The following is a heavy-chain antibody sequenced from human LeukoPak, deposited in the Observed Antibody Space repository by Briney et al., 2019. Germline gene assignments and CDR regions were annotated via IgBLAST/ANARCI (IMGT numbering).Heavy chain of an antibody. CDR1: GFTFSSYG. V-gene: IGHV3-30*02. J-gene: IGHJ4*02. Sequence: GGSLRLSCAASGFTFSSYGMRWVRQAPGKGLEWVAFIRYDGSNKYYADSVKGRFTISRDNSKNTLYLQMNSLRAEDTAVYYCAKDMNIVATTQYYFDYWGQGTLVTVSS. CDR2: IRYDGSNK. CDR3: AKDMNIVATTQYYFDY. D-gene: IGHD5-12*01.